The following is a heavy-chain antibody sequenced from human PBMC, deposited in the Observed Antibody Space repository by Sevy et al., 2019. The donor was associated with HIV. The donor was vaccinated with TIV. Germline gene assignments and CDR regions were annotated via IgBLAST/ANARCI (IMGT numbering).Heavy chain of an antibody. J-gene: IGHJ6*02. CDR1: GFTFSNYA. CDR3: AKVLARGVAVAGSAWGMDV. Sequence: GGSLRLSCAASGFTFSNYAMNWVRQAPGKGLEWVSSISGSGGTTYYADSVEGRFTISRDKSKNTLYLQMPSLRAEDTAVYYCAKVLARGVAVAGSAWGMDVWGQGTTVTVSS. D-gene: IGHD6-19*01. V-gene: IGHV3-23*01. CDR2: ISGSGGTT.